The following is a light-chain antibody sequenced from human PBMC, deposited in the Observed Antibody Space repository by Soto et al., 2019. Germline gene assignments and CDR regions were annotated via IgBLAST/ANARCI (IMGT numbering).Light chain of an antibody. CDR1: QSVSIY. CDR3: QQSYSTPPWT. Sequence: VQMTQSPSSLSASVGGRVTSPCRTGQSVSIYLNWHQQKPGKAPNLLISAASSLQNGVPSRFRGSGSGTDFTLTISGLKPEDFATYYCQQSYSTPPWTFGQGTKVDIK. CDR2: AAS. J-gene: IGKJ1*01. V-gene: IGKV1-39*01.